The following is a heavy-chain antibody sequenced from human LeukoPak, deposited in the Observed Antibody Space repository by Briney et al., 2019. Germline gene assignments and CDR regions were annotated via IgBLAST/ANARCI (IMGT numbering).Heavy chain of an antibody. CDR1: GGSLSSYY. CDR3: ARQGGGIAVTGDYFDF. Sequence: SETLSLTCTVSGGSLSSYYWGWIRQPPGKGLEWIGSIYYSGSTYYNPSLKSRVTISVDTSKNQFSLKLSSVTAADTAVYYCARQGGGIAVTGDYFDFWGQGTLVTVSS. CDR2: IYYSGST. D-gene: IGHD6-19*01. J-gene: IGHJ4*02. V-gene: IGHV4-39*01.